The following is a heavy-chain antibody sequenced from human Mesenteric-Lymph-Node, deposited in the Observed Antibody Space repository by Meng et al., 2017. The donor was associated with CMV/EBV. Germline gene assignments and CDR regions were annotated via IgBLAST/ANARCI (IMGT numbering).Heavy chain of an antibody. Sequence: GESLKISCAASGFTFSSYSMNWVRQAPGKGLEWVSSISSSSSYIYYADSVKGRFTISRDNAKNSLYLQMNSLRAEDTAVYYCAKETGRVMVYAVNYYYGMDVWGQGTTVTVSS. CDR3: AKETGRVMVYAVNYYYGMDV. CDR1: GFTFSSYS. J-gene: IGHJ6*02. D-gene: IGHD2-8*01. CDR2: ISSSSSYI. V-gene: IGHV3-21*04.